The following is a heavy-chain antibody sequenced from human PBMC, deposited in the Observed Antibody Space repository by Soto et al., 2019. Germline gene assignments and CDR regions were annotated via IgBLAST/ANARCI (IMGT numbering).Heavy chain of an antibody. CDR1: GGSISSYY. D-gene: IGHD2-15*01. Sequence: PSQTLSLTCTVSGGSISSYYCSWIRQPPGKGLEWIGYIYYSGSTNYNPSLKSRVTISVDTSKNQFSLKLSSVTAADTAVYYCARGEGYCSGGSCYPPYLDVWGQGTTVTVSS. CDR3: ARGEGYCSGGSCYPPYLDV. CDR2: IYYSGST. J-gene: IGHJ6*02. V-gene: IGHV4-59*01.